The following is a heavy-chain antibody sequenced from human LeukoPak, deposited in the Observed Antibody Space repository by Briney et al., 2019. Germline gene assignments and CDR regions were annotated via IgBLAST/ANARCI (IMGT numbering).Heavy chain of an antibody. Sequence: QTGGSQRLSCAASGFTFSNYGMHWVRQAPGKGLEWVAFTRYDGSNRYYADSVKGRFTISRDNFKNTLYLQMNSLRADDTAIYYCAKRMSYYDSSPADYWGQGTLVTVSS. D-gene: IGHD3-22*01. CDR3: AKRMSYYDSSPADY. CDR2: TRYDGSNR. J-gene: IGHJ4*02. CDR1: GFTFSNYG. V-gene: IGHV3-30*02.